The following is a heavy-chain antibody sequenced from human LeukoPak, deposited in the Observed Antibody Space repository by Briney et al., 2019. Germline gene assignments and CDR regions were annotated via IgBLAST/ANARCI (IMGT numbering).Heavy chain of an antibody. CDR2: IFYSGST. J-gene: IGHJ4*02. V-gene: IGHV4-59*01. CDR3: GAVAGRLDY. CDR1: GGSISSYY. Sequence: SETLSLTCTVSGGSISSYYWNWIRQPPGKGLEWIGYIFYSGSTNYNPSLKSRVTISVDTSKNQFSLKLTSVTAADTAVYYCGAVAGRLDYWGQGTLVTVSS. D-gene: IGHD6-19*01.